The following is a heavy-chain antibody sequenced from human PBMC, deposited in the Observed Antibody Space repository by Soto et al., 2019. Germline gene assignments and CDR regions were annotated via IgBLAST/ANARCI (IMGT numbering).Heavy chain of an antibody. CDR1: GFTFSSYG. V-gene: IGHV3-30*18. D-gene: IGHD3-22*01. J-gene: IGHJ4*02. Sequence: PGGSLRLSCAASGFTFSSYGMHWVRQAPGKGLEWVAVISYDGSNKYYADSVKGRFTISRDNSKNTLYLQMNSLRAEDTAVYYCAKGDQYYYDSKGIDYWGQGTLVTVSS. CDR3: AKGDQYYYDSKGIDY. CDR2: ISYDGSNK.